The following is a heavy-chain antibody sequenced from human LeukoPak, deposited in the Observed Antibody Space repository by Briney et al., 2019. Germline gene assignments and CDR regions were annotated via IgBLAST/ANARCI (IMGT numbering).Heavy chain of an antibody. V-gene: IGHV3-74*01. J-gene: IGHJ3*02. CDR2: IIADGSST. CDR1: GFTFRNYW. CDR3: ARLGGNTALDT. Sequence: PGGSLRLSCAASGFTFRNYWMEWVRQGPGKGLVWVSRIIADGSSTAYADFGKGRFTISRDNTKNTLYLQMNSLRDEDTAVYYCARLGGNTALDTWGQGTMVTVSS. D-gene: IGHD1/OR15-1a*01.